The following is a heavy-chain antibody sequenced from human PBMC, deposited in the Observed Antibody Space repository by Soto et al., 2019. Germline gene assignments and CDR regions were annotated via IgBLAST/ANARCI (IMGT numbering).Heavy chain of an antibody. Sequence: QLQLQESCPGLVKPSETLSLTCTVSGGSISTSSYYWGWIRQPPGKGLEWIGSIYYSGSTYYNPSIKSRVTIYVDTSKNQFSLKLSSVTAADTAVYYCARDYDSSGDYWGQGTLVTVSS. CDR1: GGSISTSSYY. V-gene: IGHV4-39*01. CDR3: ARDYDSSGDY. J-gene: IGHJ4*02. CDR2: IYYSGST. D-gene: IGHD3-22*01.